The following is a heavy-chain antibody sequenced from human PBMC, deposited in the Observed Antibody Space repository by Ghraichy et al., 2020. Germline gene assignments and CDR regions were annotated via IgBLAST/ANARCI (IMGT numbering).Heavy chain of an antibody. D-gene: IGHD6-19*01. J-gene: IGHJ4*02. CDR2: IYPGDSDI. CDR1: GYIFPSHW. CDR3: ARHVGYTSGWYLDS. V-gene: IGHV5-51*01. Sequence: GESLNISCKRSGYIFPSHWIGWVRQMPGQGLEWMGIIYPGDSDIRYSPSFQGQVTISADKSISTAYLQWSSLKASDTAMYYCARHVGYTSGWYLDSWGQGTLVTVFS.